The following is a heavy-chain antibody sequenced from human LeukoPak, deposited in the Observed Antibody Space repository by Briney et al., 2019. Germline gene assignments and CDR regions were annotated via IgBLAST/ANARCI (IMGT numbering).Heavy chain of an antibody. CDR1: GFTFSGYS. CDR2: ISSSSSYI. D-gene: IGHD3-3*01. J-gene: IGHJ6*02. CDR3: ARDATPDFWSGYPANYYYGMDV. V-gene: IGHV3-21*01. Sequence: PGGSLRLSCAASGFTFSGYSMNWVRQAPGKGLEWVSSISSSSSYIYYADSVKGRFTISRDNAKNSLYLQMNSLRAEDTAVYYCARDATPDFWSGYPANYYYGMDVWGQGTTVTVSS.